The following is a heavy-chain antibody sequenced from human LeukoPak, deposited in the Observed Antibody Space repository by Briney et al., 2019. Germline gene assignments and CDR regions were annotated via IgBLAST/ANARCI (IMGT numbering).Heavy chain of an antibody. CDR3: ARDMSSRSWHAFDY. D-gene: IGHD6-13*01. J-gene: IGHJ4*02. Sequence: PGGSLRLSCAASGFTFSPYSMIWVRQAPGKGLEWLSYITGSSGTIYYADSVKGRFPISRDNAENSLYLQMNNLRAEDTAVYYCARDMSSRSWHAFDYWGQGILVTVSS. V-gene: IGHV3-48*01. CDR2: ITGSSGTI. CDR1: GFTFSPYS.